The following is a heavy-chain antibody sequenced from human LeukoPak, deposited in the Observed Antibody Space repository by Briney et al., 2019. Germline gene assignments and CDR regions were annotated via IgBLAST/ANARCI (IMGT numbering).Heavy chain of an antibody. V-gene: IGHV3-7*01. CDR2: IKQDGSEK. Sequence: GGSLRLYCAASGFTFSSYWMSWVRQAQGKGLEWVANIKQDGSEKYYVDSVKGRFTISRDNAKNSLYLQMNSLRAEDTAVYYCARESDVYSSSYYWGQGTLVTVSS. J-gene: IGHJ4*02. CDR1: GFTFSSYW. CDR3: ARESDVYSSSYY. D-gene: IGHD6-6*01.